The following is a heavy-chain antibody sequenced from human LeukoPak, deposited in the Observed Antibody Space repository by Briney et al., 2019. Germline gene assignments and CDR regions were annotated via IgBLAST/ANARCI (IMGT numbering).Heavy chain of an antibody. D-gene: IGHD4-11*01. J-gene: IGHJ4*02. CDR2: IFRGDGT. CDR1: GFIVSTNY. V-gene: IGHV3-66*01. CDR3: VKEVPGTTIYD. Sequence: GGSLRLSCVASGFIVSTNYTSWVRQAPGKGLEWVAVIFRGDGTYHADSVKGRFTISRDTSKNTVYLHMNSLTAADTAVYYCVKEVPGTTIYDWGQGILVTVSS.